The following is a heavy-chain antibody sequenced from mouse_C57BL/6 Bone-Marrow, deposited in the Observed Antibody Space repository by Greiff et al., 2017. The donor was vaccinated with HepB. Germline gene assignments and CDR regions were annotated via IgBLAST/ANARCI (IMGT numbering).Heavy chain of an antibody. V-gene: IGHV1-26*01. CDR3: ARGGYYYGSSYWWYFDV. CDR1: GYTFTDYY. D-gene: IGHD1-1*01. CDR2: INPNNGGT. Sequence: VQLQQSGPELVKPGASVKISCKASGYTFTDYYMNWVKQSHGKSLEWIGDINPNNGGTSYNQKFKGKATLTVDKSSSTAYMELRSLTSEDSAVYYCARGGYYYGSSYWWYFDVWGTGTTVTVSS. J-gene: IGHJ1*03.